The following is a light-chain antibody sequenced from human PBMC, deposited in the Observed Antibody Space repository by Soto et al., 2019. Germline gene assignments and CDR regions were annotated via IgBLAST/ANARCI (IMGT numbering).Light chain of an antibody. V-gene: IGKV3-20*01. CDR1: QSVSSSY. CDR2: DAS. J-gene: IGKJ4*01. Sequence: EIGLSQSPGTLSLSPGERATLSCRASQSVSSSYLAWYQQKPGQAPRLLIYDASNRATGIPARFSGGGSGTDFTLTISRLEPEDFAVYYCQQFSSYPLTFGGGTKVDIK. CDR3: QQFSSYPLT.